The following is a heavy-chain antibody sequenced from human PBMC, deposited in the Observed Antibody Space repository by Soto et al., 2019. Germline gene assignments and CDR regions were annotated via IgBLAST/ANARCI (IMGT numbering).Heavy chain of an antibody. Sequence: GGSLRLSCAASGFTFSSYWMSWVRQAPGKGLEWVANIKQDGSEKYYVDSVKGRFTISRDNAKNTLYLQMNSLRIEDTGLYYCAREGSDYSGMDVWGQGTTVTVSS. CDR1: GFTFSSYW. CDR3: AREGSDYSGMDV. V-gene: IGHV3-7*04. D-gene: IGHD3-10*01. CDR2: IKQDGSEK. J-gene: IGHJ6*02.